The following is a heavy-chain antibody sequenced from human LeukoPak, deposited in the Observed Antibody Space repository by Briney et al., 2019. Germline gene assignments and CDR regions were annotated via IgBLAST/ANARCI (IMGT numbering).Heavy chain of an antibody. Sequence: AGSLRLSCTASGFTFSSLAMTWVRQAPGKGLEWVSTIRSNGDTTYNADSVKGRFTISRDNSKNTLYLELNSLRVEDTATFYCAKGQELDDGVFDSWGQGTMVTVSS. CDR2: IRSNGDTT. CDR3: AKGQELDDGVFDS. D-gene: IGHD1-1*01. CDR1: GFTFSSLA. V-gene: IGHV3-23*01. J-gene: IGHJ4*02.